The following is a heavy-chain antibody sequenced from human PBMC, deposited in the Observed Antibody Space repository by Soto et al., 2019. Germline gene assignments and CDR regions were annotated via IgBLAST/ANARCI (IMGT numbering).Heavy chain of an antibody. Sequence: EVQLLESGGGLVQPGRSLRLSCTASGSTFSSHAMTWVRQAPGKGLEWVSGLSDSGDSIYYADSVKGRFTIYRDNSMNTLYLQMNTLRVEDTAVYYCAKVSSSWYAGFFDLWGQGTLVTVSS. CDR2: LSDSGDSI. CDR1: GSTFSSHA. D-gene: IGHD6-13*01. J-gene: IGHJ4*02. V-gene: IGHV3-23*01. CDR3: AKVSSSWYAGFFDL.